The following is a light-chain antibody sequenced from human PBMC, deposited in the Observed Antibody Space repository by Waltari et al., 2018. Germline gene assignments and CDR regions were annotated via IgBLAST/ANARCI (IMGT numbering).Light chain of an antibody. V-gene: IGKV3-20*01. Sequence: EIVLTQSPASLSSSPGERVTLSCRASQSVRRALAWYQQKPGQAPRLLIFGASNRATGIPDRFSGSGSETDFSLTISRLEPEDFAVYYCQHYVRLPATFGRGTKVEIK. J-gene: IGKJ1*01. CDR1: QSVRRA. CDR2: GAS. CDR3: QHYVRLPAT.